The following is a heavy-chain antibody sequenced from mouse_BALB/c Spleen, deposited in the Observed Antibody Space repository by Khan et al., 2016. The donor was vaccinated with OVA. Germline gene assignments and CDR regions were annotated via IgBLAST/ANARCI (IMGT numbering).Heavy chain of an antibody. J-gene: IGHJ2*01. CDR2: INPNNGDT. CDR3: ARTGYGRLGQ. V-gene: IGHV1-18*01. CDR1: GYTFTDYN. D-gene: IGHD1-1*01. Sequence: EVQLQQSGPELVKAGASVKIPCKASGYTFTDYNMDWVKQSHGKSLEWIGDINPNNGDTFYNQKFKGKATLTVDKSSRTAFMELRSLPFEDPAVFYCARTGYGRLGQWGQGTTRTVSS.